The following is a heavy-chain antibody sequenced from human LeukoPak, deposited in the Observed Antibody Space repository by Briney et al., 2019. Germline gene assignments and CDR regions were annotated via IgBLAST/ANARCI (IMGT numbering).Heavy chain of an antibody. Sequence: SGRSLRLSCAASGFTFSSYAMHWVRQAPGKRLEWVAVISYDGSNKYYADSVKGRFTISRDNSKNTLYLQMNSLRAEDTAVYYCAKDGDYATAGTFDYWGQGTLVTVSS. D-gene: IGHD4-17*01. V-gene: IGHV3-30*04. CDR3: AKDGDYATAGTFDY. CDR2: ISYDGSNK. J-gene: IGHJ4*02. CDR1: GFTFSSYA.